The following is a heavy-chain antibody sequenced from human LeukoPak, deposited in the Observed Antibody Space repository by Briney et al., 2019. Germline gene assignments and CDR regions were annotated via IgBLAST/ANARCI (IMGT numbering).Heavy chain of an antibody. D-gene: IGHD1-14*01. V-gene: IGHV4-38-2*02. CDR1: GFSISISYY. J-gene: IGHJ6*03. CDR3: ARAHRVFVTSYNRYYYHMDV. CDR2: IYHSGTT. Sequence: SETLSLTCTVSGFSISISYYWGWIRQPPGKGLEWIGSIYHSGTTYYNPSLKSRVTMSVDTSTNQFSLKLNSVTAADTALYYCARAHRVFVTSYNRYYYHMDVWGKGTTVTVSS.